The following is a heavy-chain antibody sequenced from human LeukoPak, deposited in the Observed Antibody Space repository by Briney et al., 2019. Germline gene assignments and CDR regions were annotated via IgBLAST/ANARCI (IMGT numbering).Heavy chain of an antibody. CDR3: ARVDTAMVRGFDY. Sequence: SETLSLTCTVSGGSISNSDYYWDWIRQPPGKGLEWIGEINHSGSTNYNPSLKSRVTISVDTSKNQFSLKLSSVTAADTAVYYCARVDTAMVRGFDYWGQGTLVTVSS. CDR1: GGSISNSDYY. CDR2: INHSGST. D-gene: IGHD5-18*01. J-gene: IGHJ4*02. V-gene: IGHV4-39*07.